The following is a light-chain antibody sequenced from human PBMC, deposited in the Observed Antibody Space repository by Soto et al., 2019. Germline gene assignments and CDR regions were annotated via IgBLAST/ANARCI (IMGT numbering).Light chain of an antibody. V-gene: IGKV1-39*01. CDR2: EAS. J-gene: IGKJ1*01. Sequence: DIRMTQSPSSLSASVGDRVTIACRASQSIDTHLNWYQQHPGKAPNALIYEASNLQSGVPSRFSGSGSGTDFTLTISGLQTGASATYYCHQTYSPPATFGQGNQVEI. CDR3: HQTYSPPAT. CDR1: QSIDTH.